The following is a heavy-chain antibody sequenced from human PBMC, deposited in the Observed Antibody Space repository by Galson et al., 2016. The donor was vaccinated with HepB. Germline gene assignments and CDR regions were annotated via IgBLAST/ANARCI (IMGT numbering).Heavy chain of an antibody. Sequence: SVKVSCKASGYTFINYDINWVRQASGQGLEWLGWMNPNTGNTGYAPKFQGRVTMTRDSSISTAFMELRRLTFEDTAVYYCMRGLGKDAWYFDLWGRGTLVTVSS. CDR3: MRGLGKDAWYFDL. V-gene: IGHV1-8*01. D-gene: IGHD4-23*01. CDR1: GYTFINYD. CDR2: MNPNTGNT. J-gene: IGHJ2*01.